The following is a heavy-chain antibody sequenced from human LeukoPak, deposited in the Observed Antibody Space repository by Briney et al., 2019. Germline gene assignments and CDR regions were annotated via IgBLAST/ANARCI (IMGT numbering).Heavy chain of an antibody. V-gene: IGHV3-23*01. CDR1: GFTFSSYA. CDR3: AKAVSGWPRFDY. CDR2: ISSSGGST. J-gene: IGHJ4*02. D-gene: IGHD6-19*01. Sequence: GGSLRLSCAASGFTFSSYAMSWVRQAPGKGLEWVSTISSSGGSTYYADSVKGQFTISRDNSKNTLYLQMNSLRAEDTAVYYCAKAVSGWPRFDYWGQGTLVTVSS.